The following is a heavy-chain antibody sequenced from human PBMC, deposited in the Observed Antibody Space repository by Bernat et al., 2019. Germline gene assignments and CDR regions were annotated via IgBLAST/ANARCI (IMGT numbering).Heavy chain of an antibody. CDR2: ISVSSSSI. Sequence: EVQLVESGGGLVQPGGSLRLSCAASGFTVSSYSMNWVRQAPGKGLEWVSYISVSSSSIYYTDSVKGRFTISRDNAKNSLYLQMNSLRDEDTAVYYCAREPGYCSGGSCYSVYGMDVWGQGTKVTVSS. CDR1: GFTVSSYS. CDR3: AREPGYCSGGSCYSVYGMDV. V-gene: IGHV3-48*02. D-gene: IGHD2-15*01. J-gene: IGHJ6*02.